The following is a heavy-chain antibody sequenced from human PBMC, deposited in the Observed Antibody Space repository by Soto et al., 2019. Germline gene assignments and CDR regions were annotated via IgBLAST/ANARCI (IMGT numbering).Heavy chain of an antibody. CDR2: IHHSGNT. Sequence: SETLSLTCTVSGDSISGGAYYWTWIRQHPGKGLEWIGSIHHSGNTYFHPSLKSRIAISVDTSKNQFSLRLSSVTAADTAVYYCASNSALTHYGSRGFYSGPGGEFDYWGQGYLVTVSS. CDR3: ASNSALTHYGSRGFYSGPGGEFDY. V-gene: IGHV4-31*03. CDR1: GDSISGGAYY. D-gene: IGHD3-10*01. J-gene: IGHJ4*02.